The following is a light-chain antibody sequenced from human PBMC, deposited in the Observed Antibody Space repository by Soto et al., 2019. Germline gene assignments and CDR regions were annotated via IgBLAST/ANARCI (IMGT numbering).Light chain of an antibody. CDR3: QQRANWPPLYT. V-gene: IGKV3-11*01. J-gene: IGKJ2*01. CDR2: DAS. CDR1: QSVGSY. Sequence: EIVLTQSPATLSLSPGERATLSCRASQSVGSYLNWYQERPGQAPRLLIYDASNRATGIPARFSGSGSGTDFTLTISSLELEDFAVYYCQQRANWPPLYTFGQGTKLEIK.